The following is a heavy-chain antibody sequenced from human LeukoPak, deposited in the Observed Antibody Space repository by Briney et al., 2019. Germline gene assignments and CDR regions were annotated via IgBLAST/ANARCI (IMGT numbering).Heavy chain of an antibody. J-gene: IGHJ4*02. CDR1: GFTFDDYG. CDR3: AKVAPYGSGSYPDY. Sequence: GGSLRLSCAASGFTFDDYGMSWVRQAPGKGLEWVSAISGSGGSTYYADSVKGRFTISRDNSKNTLYLQMNSLRAEDTAVYYCAKVAPYGSGSYPDYWGQGTLVTVSS. CDR2: ISGSGGST. V-gene: IGHV3-23*01. D-gene: IGHD3-10*01.